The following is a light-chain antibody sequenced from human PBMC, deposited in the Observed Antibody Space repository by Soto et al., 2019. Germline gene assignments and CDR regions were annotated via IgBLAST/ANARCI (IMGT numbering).Light chain of an antibody. V-gene: IGKV3-20*01. CDR2: GAS. J-gene: IGKJ2*01. Sequence: EILLTQSPGTLSLSPGERATLSCRASQSVRNSYLAWYQQKSGQAPRLLIYGASGRATGIPDRFSGSGSGTDFTLTISRLEPEDFPVYYCQQYCSSPYTFGQGTKLEI. CDR3: QQYCSSPYT. CDR1: QSVRNSY.